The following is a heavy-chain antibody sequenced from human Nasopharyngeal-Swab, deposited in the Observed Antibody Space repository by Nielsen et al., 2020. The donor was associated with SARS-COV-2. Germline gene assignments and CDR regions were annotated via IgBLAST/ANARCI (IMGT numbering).Heavy chain of an antibody. CDR3: TRGSNLVVAVADY. J-gene: IGHJ4*02. Sequence: GESLKISCVASGVIFSKYWIHWVRQAPGKGLVYVAGINADGSDKRYADSVKGRFTISRDNAKSTAFLEMNSLSADETAVYYCTRGSNLVVAVADYWGQGTLVTLSS. CDR1: GVIFSKYW. V-gene: IGHV3-74*01. D-gene: IGHD2-15*01. CDR2: INADGSDK.